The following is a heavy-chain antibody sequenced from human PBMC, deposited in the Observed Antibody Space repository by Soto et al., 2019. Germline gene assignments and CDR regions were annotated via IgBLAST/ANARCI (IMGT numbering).Heavy chain of an antibody. CDR3: ARDVGKCSSSLDYDYYYVMDV. CDR2: IIPIFGTA. D-gene: IGHD6-6*01. V-gene: IGHV1-69*13. Sequence: SVKVSCKAPGGTFTGYAISWGRQAPGQRLEWMGGIIPIFGTANYAQKFQGRVTITADESTSTAYMELSSLRSEDTAVYYCARDVGKCSSSLDYDYYYVMDVWGQGTTVTVSS. J-gene: IGHJ6*02. CDR1: GGTFTGYA.